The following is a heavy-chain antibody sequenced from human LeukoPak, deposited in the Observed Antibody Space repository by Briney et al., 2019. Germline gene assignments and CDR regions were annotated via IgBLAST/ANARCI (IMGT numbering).Heavy chain of an antibody. Sequence: GGSLRLSCAASGFTFSSYGMHWVRQAPGKGLEWVAVISYDGSNKYYADSVKGRFTISRDNSKNTLYLQMNSLRAEDTAVYYCAKFSSPMDVWGKGTTVTISS. V-gene: IGHV3-30*18. CDR1: GFTFSSYG. J-gene: IGHJ6*03. CDR3: AKFSSPMDV. CDR2: ISYDGSNK.